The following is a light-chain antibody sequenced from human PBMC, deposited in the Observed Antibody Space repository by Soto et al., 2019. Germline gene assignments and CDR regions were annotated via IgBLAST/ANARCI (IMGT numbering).Light chain of an antibody. CDR2: EVS. CDR3: SSYASSSSYV. CDR1: SSDVGGYNY. V-gene: IGLV2-14*01. Sequence: QXVLTQPASVSWSPGQSITISCTGTSSDVGGYNYVSWYQQHPGKAPKLMIYEVSNRPSGVSNRFSGSKSGNTASLTISGLQAEDEADYYCSSYASSSSYVFGTGTKVTVL. J-gene: IGLJ1*01.